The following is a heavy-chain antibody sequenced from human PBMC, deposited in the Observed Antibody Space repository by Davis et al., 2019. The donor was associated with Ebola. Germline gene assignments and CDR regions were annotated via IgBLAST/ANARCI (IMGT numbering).Heavy chain of an antibody. CDR1: GFTFSSYD. CDR2: IGTAGDT. J-gene: IGHJ4*02. V-gene: IGHV3-13*01. Sequence: PGGSLRLSCAASGFTFSSYDMHWVRQATGKGLEWVSAIGTAGDTYHPGSVKGRFTISREKAKNSLYLQMNSLRGEDTAVYYCARAGFGEIYFDYWGQGTLVTVSS. CDR3: ARAGFGEIYFDY. D-gene: IGHD3-10*01.